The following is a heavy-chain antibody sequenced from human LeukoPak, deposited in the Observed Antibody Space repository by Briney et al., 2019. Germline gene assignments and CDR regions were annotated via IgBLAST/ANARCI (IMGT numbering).Heavy chain of an antibody. D-gene: IGHD6-25*01. CDR3: ARDGLASSGCPDY. J-gene: IGHJ4*02. CDR1: GFTFSSYW. V-gene: IGHV3-7*01. CDR2: IKQGGKEK. Sequence: GGSLRLSCAVSGFTFSSYWVSWVRQAPGKGLEGVANIKQGGKEKYYVDSVKGQFTISRDNAKNSLYLQMNSLRAEDTAVYYCARDGLASSGCPDYWGQGALVTVSS.